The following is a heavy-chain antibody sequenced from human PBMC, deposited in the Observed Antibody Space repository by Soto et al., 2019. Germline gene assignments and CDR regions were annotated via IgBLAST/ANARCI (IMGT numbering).Heavy chain of an antibody. CDR1: GGTFSSYA. V-gene: IGHV1-69*13. CDR2: IIPIFGTA. D-gene: IGHD3-22*01. J-gene: IGHJ4*02. Sequence: SVKVSCKASGGTFSSYAISWVRQAPGQGLEWMGGIIPIFGTANYAQKFQGRVTITADESTSTAYMELSSLRSEDTAVYYCASAHTYYYDSSGCPYYFDYWGQGTLVTVSS. CDR3: ASAHTYYYDSSGCPYYFDY.